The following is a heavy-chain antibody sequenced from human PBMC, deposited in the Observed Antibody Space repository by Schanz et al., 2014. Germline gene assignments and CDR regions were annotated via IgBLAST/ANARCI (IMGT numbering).Heavy chain of an antibody. D-gene: IGHD2-15*01. CDR3: ARDKGGLIPFDY. Sequence: EVHLVESGGGLVQPGGSLRLSCAASGFNFITFAMSWVRQAPGKGPEWVSAIGGDASRTYYADSVKGRFTISRDNSKNTLFLQMNSLRAEDTAVYFCARDKGGLIPFDYWGQGTLVAVSS. CDR2: IGGDASRT. J-gene: IGHJ4*02. CDR1: GFNFITFA. V-gene: IGHV3-23*04.